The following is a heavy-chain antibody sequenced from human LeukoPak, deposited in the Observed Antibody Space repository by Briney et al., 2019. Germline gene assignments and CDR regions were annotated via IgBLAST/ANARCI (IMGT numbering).Heavy chain of an antibody. D-gene: IGHD2-2*01. V-gene: IGHV4-59*01. J-gene: IGHJ3*02. CDR3: ARARRYHIGLDAFDI. Sequence: SETLSLTCTVSGGSISSYYRSWIRQPPGKGLEWIGYIYYSGSTNYNPSLKSRVAISVDTSKNHFSLKLSSVTAADTAGYYCARARRYHIGLDAFDIWGQGTMVTVSS. CDR1: GGSISSYY. CDR2: IYYSGST.